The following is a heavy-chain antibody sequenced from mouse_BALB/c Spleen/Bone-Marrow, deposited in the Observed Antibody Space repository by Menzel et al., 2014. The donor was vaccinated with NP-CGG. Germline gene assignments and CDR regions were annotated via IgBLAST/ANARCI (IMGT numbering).Heavy chain of an antibody. CDR2: IDPANGNT. CDR1: GFNIKDTY. V-gene: IGHV14-3*02. D-gene: IGHD5-1-1*01. J-gene: IGHJ4*01. CDR3: ARGIPYYAMDF. Sequence: EVQLQQSGAELVKPGASVKLSCTASGFNIKDTYMHWVKQRPEQGLEWIGRIDPANGNTKFAPKFQGKATITADTSSNTAYLHLSSLTSEDTDVYYCARGIPYYAMDFWGQGTSVTVSS.